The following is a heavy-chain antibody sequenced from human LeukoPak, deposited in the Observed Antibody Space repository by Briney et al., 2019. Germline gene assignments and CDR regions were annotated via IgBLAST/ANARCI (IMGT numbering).Heavy chain of an antibody. CDR3: ARDPGYGYSGAFDI. V-gene: IGHV3-48*01. CDR1: GFTFSTYC. D-gene: IGHD5-18*01. J-gene: IGHJ3*02. Sequence: GGSLRLSCEVSGFTFSTYCMSWVRQAPGKGLEWVSYVTGTSSPIYYADSVKGRFTISRDNAKNSLYLQMNSLRAEDTAVYYCARDPGYGYSGAFDIWGQGTMVTVSS. CDR2: VTGTSSPI.